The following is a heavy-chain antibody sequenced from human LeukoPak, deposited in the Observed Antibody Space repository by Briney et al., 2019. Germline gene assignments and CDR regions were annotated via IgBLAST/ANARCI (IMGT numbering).Heavy chain of an antibody. CDR1: GFSFNTYA. CDR2: ISHTGGST. V-gene: IGHV3-23*01. CDR3: AQQVGYCSSGSCYFTY. J-gene: IGHJ1*01. D-gene: IGHD2-15*01. Sequence: GGSLRLSCAASGFSFNTYAMSWVRQAPGKGLEWVAAISHTGGSTYYADSVKGRFTISRDKYKNTLYLQMNSLRAEETAVYYCAQQVGYCSSGSCYFTYWGQGTLVTVSS.